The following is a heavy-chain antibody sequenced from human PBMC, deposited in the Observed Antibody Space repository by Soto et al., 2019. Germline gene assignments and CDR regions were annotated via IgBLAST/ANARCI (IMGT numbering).Heavy chain of an antibody. J-gene: IGHJ4*02. D-gene: IGHD3-16*01. CDR3: ARDDEMGYFDY. CDR1: GFTFSSHS. V-gene: IGHV3-48*01. Sequence: EVQLVESGGGLVQPGGSLRLSCAASGFTFSSHSMSWVRRAPGKGLEWVSYISSSTRTIYYADSVKGRFTVSRDNAKNSLYLQMNSLRAEDTAVYYCARDDEMGYFDYWGQGTLVTVSS. CDR2: ISSSTRTI.